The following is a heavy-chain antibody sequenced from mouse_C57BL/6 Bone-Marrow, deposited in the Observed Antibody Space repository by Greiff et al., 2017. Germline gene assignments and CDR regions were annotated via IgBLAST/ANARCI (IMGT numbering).Heavy chain of an antibody. CDR1: GYTFTSYW. CDR3: ERTPYGSRGVDD. D-gene: IGHD1-1*01. Sequence: QVQLQQPGAELVKPGASVKLSCKASGYTFTSYWMHWVKQRPGQGLEWIGMIRPNSGSTNYNEKFKSKATLTVDKSSSTAYMQSSSLTSEDSAVYYGERTPYGSRGVDDWGKGTTLTVAS. CDR2: IRPNSGST. V-gene: IGHV1-64*01. J-gene: IGHJ2*01.